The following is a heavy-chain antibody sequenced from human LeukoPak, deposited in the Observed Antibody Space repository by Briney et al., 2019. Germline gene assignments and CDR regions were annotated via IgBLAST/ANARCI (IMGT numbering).Heavy chain of an antibody. V-gene: IGHV3-23*01. D-gene: IGHD3-22*01. Sequence: GGSLRLSCAASGFTFDDYTMHWVRQAPGKGLECVSAVTAAGDTTYYADSVKGRFTISRDNSRNTLYLQLNYLRAEDTAIYYCAKAFGSNGYYQLPIDFWGQGTLVTVSS. J-gene: IGHJ4*02. CDR3: AKAFGSNGYYQLPIDF. CDR1: GFTFDDYT. CDR2: VTAAGDTT.